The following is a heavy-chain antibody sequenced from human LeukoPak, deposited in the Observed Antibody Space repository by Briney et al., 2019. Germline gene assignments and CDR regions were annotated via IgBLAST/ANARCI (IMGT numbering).Heavy chain of an antibody. V-gene: IGHV4-34*01. Sequence: SETLSLTCAVYGGSFSGYYWSWIRQPPGKGLEWIGEINHSGSTNYNPSLKSRVTISVDTSKNQFSLKLSSVTAADTAVYYCARLLISSSWFGSCFDYWGQGTLVTVSS. D-gene: IGHD6-13*01. CDR2: INHSGST. J-gene: IGHJ4*02. CDR1: GGSFSGYY. CDR3: ARLLISSSWFGSCFDY.